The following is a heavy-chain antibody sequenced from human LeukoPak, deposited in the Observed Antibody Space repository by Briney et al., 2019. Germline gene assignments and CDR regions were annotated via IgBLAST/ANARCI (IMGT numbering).Heavy chain of an antibody. CDR2: ISACNGNT. Sequence: ASVKVSCKASGYTFTSYGISWVRQAPGQGLEWMGWISACNGNTNYAQKLQGRVTMTTDTSTSTAYMELRSLRSDDTAVYYCARYYDFWSGYYHGMDVWGQGTTVTVSS. J-gene: IGHJ6*02. V-gene: IGHV1-18*01. CDR1: GYTFTSYG. CDR3: ARYYDFWSGYYHGMDV. D-gene: IGHD3-3*01.